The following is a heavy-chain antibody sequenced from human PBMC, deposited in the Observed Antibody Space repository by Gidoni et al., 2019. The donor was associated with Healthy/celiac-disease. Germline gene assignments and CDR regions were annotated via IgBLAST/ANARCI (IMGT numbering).Heavy chain of an antibody. CDR2: ISGSGGST. Sequence: EVQLVESGGGLVQPGGSLRLSCAASGITFSSYAMSWVRQAPGKGLEWVSAISGSGGSTYYADSVKGRFTISRDNSKNTLYLQMNSLRAEDTAVYYCAKGPRGPYGSGSYYPDYWGQGTLVTVSS. CDR3: AKGPRGPYGSGSYYPDY. J-gene: IGHJ4*02. D-gene: IGHD3-10*01. CDR1: GITFSSYA. V-gene: IGHV3-23*04.